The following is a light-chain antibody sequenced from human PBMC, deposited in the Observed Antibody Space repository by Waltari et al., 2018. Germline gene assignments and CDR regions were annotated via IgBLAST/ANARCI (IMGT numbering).Light chain of an antibody. J-gene: IGLJ1*01. Sequence: QSALTQPASVSGSPGQSITISCTGTSSNIGSYDLISWYQQRPGKAPKLIIYEATKRSSGVSDRFSASTSGNTASLTISGLLPEDESDYYCCSYAGDNTFLFGSGIKVTV. CDR1: SSNIGSYDL. V-gene: IGLV2-23*01. CDR3: CSYAGDNTFL. CDR2: EAT.